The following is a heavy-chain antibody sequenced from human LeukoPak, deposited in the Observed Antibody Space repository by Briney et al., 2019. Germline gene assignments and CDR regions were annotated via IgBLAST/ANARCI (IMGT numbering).Heavy chain of an antibody. V-gene: IGHV3-23*01. J-gene: IGHJ4*02. Sequence: GGSLRLSCAASGFTFSSYTMAWVRQAPGKGLECVSSLSFGGGTIYYADSVKGRFTISRDTSRSTLFLQMHSLRVDDTAVYYCANEIRPNDYWGQGTLVTVSS. CDR2: LSFGGGTI. CDR1: GFTFSSYT. CDR3: ANEIRPNDY.